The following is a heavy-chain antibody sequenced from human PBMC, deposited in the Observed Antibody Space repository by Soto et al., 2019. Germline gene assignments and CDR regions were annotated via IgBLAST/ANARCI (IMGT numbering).Heavy chain of an antibody. V-gene: IGHV1-58*02. CDR2: IVVGSGNT. CDR3: AATTTVTTLGLYYYYYYMDV. D-gene: IGHD4-17*01. CDR1: GFTFTSSA. Sequence: GASVKVSCKASGFTFTSSAMQWVRQARGQRLEWIGWIVVGSGNTNYAQKFQERVTITRDMSTSTAYMELSSLRSEDTAVYYCAATTTVTTLGLYYYYYYMDVWGKGTTVTVSS. J-gene: IGHJ6*03.